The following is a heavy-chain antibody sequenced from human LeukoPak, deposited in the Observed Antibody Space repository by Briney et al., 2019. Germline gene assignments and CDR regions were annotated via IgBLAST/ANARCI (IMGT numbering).Heavy chain of an antibody. CDR2: ISYSGNT. D-gene: IGHD5-12*01. CDR1: GDSISSGGYY. Sequence: SETLSLTCTVSGDSISSGGYYWSWIRQHPGKGLEWIGYISYSGNTYYNPSLKSRAAISADTPKNQFSLKLSSTTAADTAVYYCARAPVATPSEFDYWGQGTLVTVSS. CDR3: ARAPVATPSEFDY. V-gene: IGHV4-31*03. J-gene: IGHJ4*02.